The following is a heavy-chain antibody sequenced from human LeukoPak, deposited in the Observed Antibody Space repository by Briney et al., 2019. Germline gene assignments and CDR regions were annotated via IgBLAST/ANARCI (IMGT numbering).Heavy chain of an antibody. CDR1: GFTFGRFW. CDR3: ATAPAAADSW. D-gene: IGHD6-13*01. Sequence: GGSLRLSCAASGFTFGRFWMTWVRQAPGKGLEWVANIKPDGTKKTYVDSVKGRFIISRDNAKNSLYLKMNSLRADDTAVYYCATAPAAADSWWGQGTLVTVSP. V-gene: IGHV3-7*01. J-gene: IGHJ4*02. CDR2: IKPDGTKK.